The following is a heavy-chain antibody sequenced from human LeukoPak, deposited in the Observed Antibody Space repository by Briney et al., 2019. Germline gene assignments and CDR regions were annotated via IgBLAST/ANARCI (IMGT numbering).Heavy chain of an antibody. Sequence: PGGSLRLSCAASGFTLRSYAMGWVRQAPGKGLEWVSAISGSGGSTYYADSVKGRFTISRDNSKSTLYLQTNSLRAEDTAVYYCAKNINGGNWYYFDYWGQGTLVTVSS. CDR2: ISGSGGST. D-gene: IGHD1-20*01. J-gene: IGHJ4*02. CDR3: AKNINGGNWYYFDY. CDR1: GFTLRSYA. V-gene: IGHV3-23*01.